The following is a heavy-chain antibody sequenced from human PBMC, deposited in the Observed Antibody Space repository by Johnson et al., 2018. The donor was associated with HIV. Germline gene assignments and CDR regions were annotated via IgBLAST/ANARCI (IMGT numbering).Heavy chain of an antibody. V-gene: IGHV3-30-3*01. CDR2: ISYDGSNK. CDR3: AKGQSSGYPKDAFDI. Sequence: QVQLVESGGGVVQPGRSLRLSCAASGFTFSSYAMHWVRQAPGKWLEWVAVISYDGSNKYYADSVKGRFTISRDNSKNTLYLQMNSLRTEDTAMYYCAKGQSSGYPKDAFDIWGRGTIVIVSS. D-gene: IGHD3-22*01. J-gene: IGHJ3*02. CDR1: GFTFSSYA.